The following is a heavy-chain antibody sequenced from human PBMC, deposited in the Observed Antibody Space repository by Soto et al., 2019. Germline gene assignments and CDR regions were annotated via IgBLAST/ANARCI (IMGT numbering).Heavy chain of an antibody. CDR1: GFTFSNSA. V-gene: IGHV3-23*01. J-gene: IGHJ4*02. D-gene: IGHD3-16*01. Sequence: SGGSLRLSCAASGFTFSNSAMSWVRPAPGRGLEWVSAISGGGSSTYHADTVKGRFTTSRDKSQGTLFLQMDSLRAEDTAIYYCAKGSGPYRPYYFDYWGQGILVTVSS. CDR2: ISGGGSST. CDR3: AKGSGPYRPYYFDY.